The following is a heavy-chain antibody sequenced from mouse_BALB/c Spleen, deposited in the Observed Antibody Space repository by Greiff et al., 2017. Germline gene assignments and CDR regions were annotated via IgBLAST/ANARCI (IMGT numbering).Heavy chain of an antibody. CDR1: GFTFSSYA. Sequence: EVMLVESGGGLVKPGGSLKLSCAASGFTFSSYAMSWVRQTPEKRLEWVASISSGGSTYYPDSVKGRFTISRDNARNILYLQMSSLRSEDTAMYYCAREDYDEFASYWGQGTTLTVSS. CDR3: AREDYDEFASY. D-gene: IGHD2-4*01. J-gene: IGHJ2*01. CDR2: ISSGGST. V-gene: IGHV5-6-5*01.